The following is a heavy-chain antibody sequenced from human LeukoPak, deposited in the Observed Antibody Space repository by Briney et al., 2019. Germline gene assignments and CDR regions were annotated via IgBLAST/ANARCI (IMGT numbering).Heavy chain of an antibody. CDR2: INHSGST. D-gene: IGHD2-2*01. V-gene: IGHV4-34*01. J-gene: IGHJ4*02. CDR3: ARGPHIVVVPARRPWGGVDY. Sequence: SETLSLTCADYGGSFSGYYWSWIRQPPGKGLEWIGEINHSGSTNYNPSLKSRGTISVDTSKNQFSLKPSSVTAADTAVYYCARGPHIVVVPARRPWGGVDYWGQGTLVTVSS. CDR1: GGSFSGYY.